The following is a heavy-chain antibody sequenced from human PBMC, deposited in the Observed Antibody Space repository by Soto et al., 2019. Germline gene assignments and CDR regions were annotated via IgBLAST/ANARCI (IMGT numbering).Heavy chain of an antibody. CDR3: ARDLHYDFWSGYYTGSDY. CDR2: ISSSSSTI. Sequence: GGSLRLSCAASGFTFSSYSMNWVRQAPGKGLEWVSYISSSSSTIYYADSVKGRFTISRDNAKNSLYLQMNSLRDEDTAVYYFARDLHYDFWSGYYTGSDYWGQGTLVTVSS. V-gene: IGHV3-48*02. D-gene: IGHD3-3*01. J-gene: IGHJ4*02. CDR1: GFTFSSYS.